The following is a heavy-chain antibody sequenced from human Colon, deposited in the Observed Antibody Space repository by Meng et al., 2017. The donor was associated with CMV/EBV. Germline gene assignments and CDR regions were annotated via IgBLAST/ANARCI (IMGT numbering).Heavy chain of an antibody. CDR2: GSPSGGST. Sequence: ASVKVSCKASGYTFTSYAIHWLRQAPGQGLEWMGIGSPSGGSTSDAQKFQGRVTMTRDTSTSTAFMELSSLNTDDTAVYYCARAIAANGYFDYWGQGTLVTVSS. J-gene: IGHJ4*02. CDR1: GYTFTSYA. D-gene: IGHD6-13*01. CDR3: ARAIAANGYFDY. V-gene: IGHV1-46*01.